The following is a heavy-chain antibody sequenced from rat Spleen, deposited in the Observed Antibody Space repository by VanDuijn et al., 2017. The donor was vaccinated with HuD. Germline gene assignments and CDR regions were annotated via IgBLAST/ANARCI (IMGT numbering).Heavy chain of an antibody. D-gene: IGHD1-4*01. J-gene: IGHJ3*01. Sequence: EVQLVESGGGLVQPGRSLKLSCVASGFTFNNYWMTWIRQAPGKGLEWVASISPSGGNTNYRNSLKGRFTISRDKAKNILYLQIDSLRSEDTATYYCATAGSRVSRFAYWGQGTPVTVSS. CDR2: ISPSGGNT. V-gene: IGHV5-31*01. CDR1: GFTFNNYW. CDR3: ATAGSRVSRFAY.